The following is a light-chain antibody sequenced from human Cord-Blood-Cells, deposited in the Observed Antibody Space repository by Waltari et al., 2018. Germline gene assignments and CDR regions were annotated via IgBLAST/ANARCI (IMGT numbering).Light chain of an antibody. J-gene: IGKJ3*01. CDR3: LQHNRYPLT. V-gene: IGKV1-17*01. Sequence: DIQMTQSPSSLSASVGDRVTITCRASQGIRNDLGCYQQKPGKVPKRLIYAASGSQSGGPSRFSGSGSGTEITLTVSSLQPEDVATYYCLQHNRYPLTVGPGTKVDIK. CDR2: AAS. CDR1: QGIRND.